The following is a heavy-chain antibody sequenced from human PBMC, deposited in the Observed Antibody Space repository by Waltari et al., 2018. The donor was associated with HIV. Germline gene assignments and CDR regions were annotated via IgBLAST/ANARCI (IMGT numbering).Heavy chain of an antibody. Sequence: QVQLVQSGAEVKKPGSSVKVSCKASGGPFSSYAISWVRQARGQGLEWMGGIIPIFGTANYAQKFQGRVTITADESTSTAYMELSSLRSEDTAVYYCARDGRENGSGYDWGGYWGQGTLVTVSS. CDR1: GGPFSSYA. CDR2: IIPIFGTA. CDR3: ARDGRENGSGYDWGGY. D-gene: IGHD5-12*01. J-gene: IGHJ4*02. V-gene: IGHV1-69*01.